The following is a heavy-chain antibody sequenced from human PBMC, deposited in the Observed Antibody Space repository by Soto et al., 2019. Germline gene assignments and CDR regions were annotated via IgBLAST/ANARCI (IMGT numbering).Heavy chain of an antibody. D-gene: IGHD3-3*01. J-gene: IGHJ4*02. CDR1: GFTLSSYE. V-gene: IGHV3-48*03. CDR3: ARVIFSGYYFFDY. CDR2: ISSSGGTI. Sequence: EVQLVESGGGLVQPGGSLRLSCAASGFTLSSYEMTWVRQAPGKGLEWVTYISSSGGTIYYADSVKGRFTISRDNAKNSLYLQMNSLRAEDTAVYYCARVIFSGYYFFDYWGQGTLVTVSS.